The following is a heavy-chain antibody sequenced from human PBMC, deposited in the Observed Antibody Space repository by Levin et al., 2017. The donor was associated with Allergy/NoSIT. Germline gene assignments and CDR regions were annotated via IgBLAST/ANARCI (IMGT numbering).Heavy chain of an antibody. D-gene: IGHD3-10*01. CDR1: GFTFSSYS. CDR2: ISSSSSYI. CDR3: ARKSGSHGSVDFDY. Sequence: GGSLRLSCAASGFTFSSYSMNWVRQAPGKGLEWVSSISSSSSYIYYADSVKGRFTISRDNAKNSLYLQMNSLRAEDTAVYYCARKSGSHGSVDFDYWGQGTLVTVSS. J-gene: IGHJ4*02. V-gene: IGHV3-21*01.